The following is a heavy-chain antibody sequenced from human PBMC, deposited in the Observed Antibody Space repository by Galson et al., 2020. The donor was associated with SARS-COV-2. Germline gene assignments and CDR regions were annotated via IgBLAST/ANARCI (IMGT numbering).Heavy chain of an antibody. J-gene: IGHJ5*02. CDR2: ISIRSSYI. CDR1: GFSFESYS. V-gene: IGHV3-21*01. Sequence: GESLKISCAASGFSFESYSMNWVRQAPGRGLEWVSSISIRSSYIYYADSVKGRFTISRDNTKNSLYLQMNSLRAEDTAVYFCARDRAYQTGWVDTGGQGTLVTVSS. CDR3: ARDRAYQTGWVDT. D-gene: IGHD3-10*01.